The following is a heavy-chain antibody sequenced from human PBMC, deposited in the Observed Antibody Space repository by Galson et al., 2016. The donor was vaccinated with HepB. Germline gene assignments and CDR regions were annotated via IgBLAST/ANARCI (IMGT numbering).Heavy chain of an antibody. V-gene: IGHV1-18*04. D-gene: IGHD6-6*01. J-gene: IGHJ4*02. CDR3: ERDSTSSGGFDY. CDR1: GYTFTEYN. CDR2: ISAYNGDT. Sequence: SVKVSCKASGYTFTEYNFNWVRQAPGQGFEWMGWISAYNGDTNYAQKFEDRVVMTTDTSTTTAYMEPRSLTSDDTAVYYCERDSTSSGGFDYWGQGSLVTVSS.